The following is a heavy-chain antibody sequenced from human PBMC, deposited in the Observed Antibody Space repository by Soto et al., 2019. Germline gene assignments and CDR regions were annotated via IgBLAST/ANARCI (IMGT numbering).Heavy chain of an antibody. V-gene: IGHV4-38-2*02. D-gene: IGHD4-17*01. Sequence: PXATLSLNCAVSGYSISSGYYWCWIRQPPGKGLEWIGGIYHSGSTYHNPSLKSRVTISVDTSKNQFSLKLSSVTAADTAVYYCARDSGLSDYGDPDGDWFDPWGQGTLVTVSS. J-gene: IGHJ5*02. CDR2: IYHSGST. CDR1: GYSISSGYY. CDR3: ARDSGLSDYGDPDGDWFDP.